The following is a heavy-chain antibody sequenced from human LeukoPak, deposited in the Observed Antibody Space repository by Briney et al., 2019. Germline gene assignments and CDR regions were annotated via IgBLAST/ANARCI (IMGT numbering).Heavy chain of an antibody. Sequence: SETLSLTCTVSGGPLSSYHWSWIPQPPGKVLERIGYIYYSRSTNYTPSLMTRVTISVHTSKNQFSLKRSSVTAADTAVYYCASSYDYGDYYLLDPCGEGTLVTVSS. J-gene: IGHJ5*02. V-gene: IGHV4-59*08. CDR1: GGPLSSYH. CDR2: IYYSRST. D-gene: IGHD4-17*01. CDR3: ASSYDYGDYYLLDP.